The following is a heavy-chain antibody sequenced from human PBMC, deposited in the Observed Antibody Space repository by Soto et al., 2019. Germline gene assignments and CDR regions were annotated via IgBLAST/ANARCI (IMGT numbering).Heavy chain of an antibody. CDR2: MNPNSGNT. D-gene: IGHD6-13*01. J-gene: IGHJ4*02. CDR1: GYTFTSYD. CDR3: PGCRSWYNDS. V-gene: IGHV1-8*01. Sequence: QVQLVQSGAEVKKPGASVKVSCKATGYTFTSYDMNWVRQATGQGIEWMGWMNPNSGNTGYAQKVQGRVNITRNTTISAAYMELSSLRSEGTVVYYCPGCRSWYNDSWGQGTMVTVSS.